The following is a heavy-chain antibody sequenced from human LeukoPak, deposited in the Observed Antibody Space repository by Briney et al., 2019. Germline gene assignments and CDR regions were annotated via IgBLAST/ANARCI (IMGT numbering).Heavy chain of an antibody. CDR1: GGSISSYY. Sequence: SSETLSLTCTVSGGSISSYYRTWIRQPPGKGLEGIGYIYYSGSTNYNPSLNRRVTISVDTSKNQFSLKISSVTAAATAVYYCARVGYRSGLDYWGQGTLVTVSS. D-gene: IGHD6-19*01. CDR2: IYYSGST. J-gene: IGHJ4*02. V-gene: IGHV4-59*01. CDR3: ARVGYRSGLDY.